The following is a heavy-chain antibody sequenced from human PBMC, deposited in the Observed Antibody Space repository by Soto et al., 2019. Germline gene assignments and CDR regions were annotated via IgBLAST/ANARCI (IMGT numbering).Heavy chain of an antibody. CDR1: GFTFSKYY. J-gene: IGHJ4*02. CDR3: ARIQRGSYHDF. Sequence: EVQLVESGGGLVKPGGSLRLSCAASGFTFSKYYMNWVRQAPGKGLEWVSSITGRSSYIYYADSVKGRFTISRDNAKNSLYLQMNSLRAEDTAVYYCARIQRGSYHDFWGQGTLVTVSS. CDR2: ITGRSSYI. D-gene: IGHD1-1*01. V-gene: IGHV3-21*02.